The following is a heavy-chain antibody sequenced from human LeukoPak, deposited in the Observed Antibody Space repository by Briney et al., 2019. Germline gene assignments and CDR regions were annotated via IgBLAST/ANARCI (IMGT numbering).Heavy chain of an antibody. J-gene: IGHJ4*02. CDR1: GFTFSSYE. V-gene: IGHV3-48*03. D-gene: IGHD3-10*01. CDR3: VRRLFGDLFGFDY. CDR2: ISSNSNSI. Sequence: GGSLRLSCKASGFTFSSYETNWVRQAPGKGLEWLSYISSNSNSIYYARSVKGRFTISRDNAENSLYLQMNSLRAEDTAVYYCVRRLFGDLFGFDYWGQATL.